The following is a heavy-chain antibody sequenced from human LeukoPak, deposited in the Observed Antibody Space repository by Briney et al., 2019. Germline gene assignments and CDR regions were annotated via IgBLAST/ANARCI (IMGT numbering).Heavy chain of an antibody. CDR3: ARVGADGYNF. CDR2: INPSGGST. CDR1: GYTFTSYY. V-gene: IGHV1-46*04. J-gene: IGHJ4*02. Sequence: GASVTVSCKASGYTFTSYYMHWVRQAPGQGLEWMGIINPSGGSTSYAQELQGRVTMTRDKSTSTVYMELSSLRSEDTAVYYCARVGADGYNFWGQGTLVTVSS. D-gene: IGHD5-24*01.